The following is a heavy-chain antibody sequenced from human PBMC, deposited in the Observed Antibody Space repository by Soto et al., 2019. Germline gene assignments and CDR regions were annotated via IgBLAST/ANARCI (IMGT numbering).Heavy chain of an antibody. CDR3: ARMKVDSYQFYYAMDV. D-gene: IGHD3-9*01. Sequence: SGPTLVNPTETLTLTCTVSGFSLTTGKMGVSWIRQPPGKALEWLAHIFSDNERSYSTSLQGRITISKDTSGSQVVLSMTNVDPVDTATYYCARMKVDSYQFYYAMDVWGQGTTVTVSS. CDR1: GFSLTTGKMG. J-gene: IGHJ6*02. V-gene: IGHV2-26*01. CDR2: IFSDNER.